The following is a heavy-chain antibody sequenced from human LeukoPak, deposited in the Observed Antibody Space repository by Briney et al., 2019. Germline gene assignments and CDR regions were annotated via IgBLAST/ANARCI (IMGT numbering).Heavy chain of an antibody. Sequence: ASVKVSCKASGYTFTGYYMHWVRQAPGQGLKWMGWINPNSGGTNYAQKFQGRVTMTRDTSISTAYMELSRLRSDDTAVYYCARSAVAGKGRDYWGQGTLVTVSS. J-gene: IGHJ4*02. CDR2: INPNSGGT. CDR3: ARSAVAGKGRDY. CDR1: GYTFTGYY. D-gene: IGHD6-19*01. V-gene: IGHV1-2*02.